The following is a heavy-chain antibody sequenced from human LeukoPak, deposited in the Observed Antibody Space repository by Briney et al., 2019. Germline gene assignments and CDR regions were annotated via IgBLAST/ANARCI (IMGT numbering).Heavy chain of an antibody. D-gene: IGHD1-7*01. V-gene: IGHV3-30-3*01. CDR2: ISYDGSNK. J-gene: IGHJ4*02. Sequence: GGSLRLSCAASGFTFSSYAMHWVRQAPDKGREWVAVISYDGSNKYYGDSVKGRFTISRDNSKNTLYLQMNSLRAEDTAVYYCARARPGTTLYGYWGQGTLVTVSS. CDR1: GFTFSSYA. CDR3: ARARPGTTLYGY.